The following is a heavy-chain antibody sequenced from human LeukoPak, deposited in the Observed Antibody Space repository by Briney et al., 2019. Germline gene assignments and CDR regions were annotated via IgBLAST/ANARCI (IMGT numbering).Heavy chain of an antibody. CDR1: GFTFSSYG. D-gene: IGHD4-17*01. Sequence: GGSLRLSCAASGFTFSSYGMHWVRQAPGKGLEWVAVISYDGSNKYYADSVKGRFTISRDNSKNTLYLQMNSLRAEDTAVYCCARGVSDYDAFDIWGQGTMVTVSS. CDR2: ISYDGSNK. V-gene: IGHV3-30*03. J-gene: IGHJ3*02. CDR3: ARGVSDYDAFDI.